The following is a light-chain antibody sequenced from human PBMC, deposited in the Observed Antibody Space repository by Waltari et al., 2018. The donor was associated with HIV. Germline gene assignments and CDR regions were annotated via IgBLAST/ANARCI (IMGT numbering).Light chain of an antibody. Sequence: QSALSQPASVSGSPGQSITISCTGTDSDIGASDYVSWYQKHPDRPPRLLIYEVKKRPPGISSRFSGSKSAHTASLTISGLQLEDEADVYCASLSRSVSLVVFGGGTHVTVL. CDR3: ASLSRSVSLVV. V-gene: IGLV2-14*01. CDR2: EVK. J-gene: IGLJ2*01. CDR1: DSDIGASDY.